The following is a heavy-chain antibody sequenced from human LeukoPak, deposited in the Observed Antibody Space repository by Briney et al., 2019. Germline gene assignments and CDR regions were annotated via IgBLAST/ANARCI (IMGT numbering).Heavy chain of an antibody. CDR2: IYPGDSDT. D-gene: IGHD6-13*01. CDR3: ARHQWSSSWYVKAHNWFDP. Sequence: GESLKISCKGSGYSFTSYWIGWVRQMPGKGLEWMGIIYPGDSDTRYSPSSQGQVTISADKSISTAYLQWSSLKASDTAMYYCARHQWSSSWYVKAHNWFDPWGQGTLVTVSS. CDR1: GYSFTSYW. J-gene: IGHJ5*02. V-gene: IGHV5-51*01.